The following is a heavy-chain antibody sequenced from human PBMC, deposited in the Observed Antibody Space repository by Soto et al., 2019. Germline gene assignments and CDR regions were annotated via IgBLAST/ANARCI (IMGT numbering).Heavy chain of an antibody. D-gene: IGHD6-6*01. Sequence: GASVKVSCKASGGTFSSYAISWVRQAPGQGLEWMGGIIPIFGTANYAQKFQGRVTITADESTGTAYMELSSLRSEDTAVYYCARGYEYSSSFYDYWGQGTLVTVSS. CDR2: IIPIFGTA. V-gene: IGHV1-69*13. CDR3: ARGYEYSSSFYDY. CDR1: GGTFSSYA. J-gene: IGHJ4*02.